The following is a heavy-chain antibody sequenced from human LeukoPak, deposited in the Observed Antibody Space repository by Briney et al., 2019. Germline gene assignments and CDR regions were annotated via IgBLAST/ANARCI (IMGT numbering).Heavy chain of an antibody. CDR3: AELGITMIGGV. D-gene: IGHD3-10*02. CDR2: IRYDGNNK. V-gene: IGHV3-30*02. J-gene: IGHJ6*04. CDR1: GFTFSSSG. Sequence: GGSLRLSCAASGFTFSSSGMHWVRQAPGKGLEWVAFIRYDGNNKYYADSVKGRFTISRDNSKNTLYLQMNSLRAEDTAVYYCAELGITMIGGVWGKGTTVTISS.